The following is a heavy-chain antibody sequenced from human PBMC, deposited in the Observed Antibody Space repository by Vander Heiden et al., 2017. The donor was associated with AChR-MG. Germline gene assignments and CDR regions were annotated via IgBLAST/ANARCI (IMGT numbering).Heavy chain of an antibody. CDR2: ISSSGSYI. J-gene: IGHJ4*02. CDR3: ARDPWGNFDS. CDR1: GFTLSYYS. V-gene: IGHV3-21*01. D-gene: IGHD3-16*01. Sequence: EVQLVESGGGLVKPGGSLRLSCAGSGFTLSYYSMNWVRQGAGKGLEWGASISSSGSYIYYADSVKGRFTIARDSANNSLYLQMDSLRVEDTAVYYCARDPWGNFDSWGQGTLGTVSS.